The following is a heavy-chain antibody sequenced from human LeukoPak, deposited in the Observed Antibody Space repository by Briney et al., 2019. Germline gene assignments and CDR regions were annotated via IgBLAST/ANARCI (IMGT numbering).Heavy chain of an antibody. Sequence: SETLSLTCTVSGSSISSSSYYWGWIRQPPGKGLEWIGSIYYSGSTYYNPSLKSRVTISVDTSKNQFSLKLSSVTAADTAVYFCARPGYSYANDAFDIWGQGTMVTVSS. CDR3: ARPGYSYANDAFDI. V-gene: IGHV4-39*07. CDR1: GSSISSSSYY. CDR2: IYYSGST. D-gene: IGHD5-18*01. J-gene: IGHJ3*02.